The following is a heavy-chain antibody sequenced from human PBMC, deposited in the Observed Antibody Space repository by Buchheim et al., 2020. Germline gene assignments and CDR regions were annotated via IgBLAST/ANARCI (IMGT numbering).Heavy chain of an antibody. CDR1: GGSIRSGDYY. CDR3: ATYYYASGSASYFDY. CDR2: IYYSGNT. D-gene: IGHD3-10*01. J-gene: IGHJ4*02. Sequence: QVQLQESGPGLVKPSQTLSLTCTISGGSIRSGDYYWSWIRQHPGKGLEWIGYIYYSGNTYYNPSLKSRLTISVDTSKSQFSLKLSSVTAADTAVYYCATYYYASGSASYFDYWGQGTL. V-gene: IGHV4-31*03.